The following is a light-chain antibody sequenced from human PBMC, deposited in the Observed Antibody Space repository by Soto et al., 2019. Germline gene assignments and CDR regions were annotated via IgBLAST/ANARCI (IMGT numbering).Light chain of an antibody. V-gene: IGLV2-18*02. J-gene: IGLJ2*01. CDR3: SSYTSSSTYVV. CDR1: SSDVGNYNR. Sequence: QSALTQPPSVSGSPGQSVTISCTGTSSDVGNYNRVSWYQQPPGTAPKLIIYEVSNRPSGVPDRFSGSKSGNTASLTISGLQAEDEADYYCSSYTSSSTYVVFGGGTKLTVL. CDR2: EVS.